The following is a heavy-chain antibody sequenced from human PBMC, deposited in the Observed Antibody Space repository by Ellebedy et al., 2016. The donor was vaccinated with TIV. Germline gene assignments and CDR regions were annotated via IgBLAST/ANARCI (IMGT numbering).Heavy chain of an antibody. V-gene: IGHV4-39*01. Sequence: SETLSLXXSVSGVSISSHYWSWIRQPPGKGLEWIGSIYYSGTTYYNPSLKSRVTISVDTSKNQFSLKLSSVTAADTAVYYCARLAYSSSSRDQYYGMDVWGQGTTVTVSS. CDR1: GVSISSHY. D-gene: IGHD6-6*01. CDR3: ARLAYSSSSRDQYYGMDV. CDR2: IYYSGTT. J-gene: IGHJ6*02.